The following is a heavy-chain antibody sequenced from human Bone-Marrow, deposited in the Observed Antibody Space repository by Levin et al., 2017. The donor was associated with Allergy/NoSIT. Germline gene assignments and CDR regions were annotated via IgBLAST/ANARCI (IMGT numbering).Heavy chain of an antibody. J-gene: IGHJ3*02. CDR3: ARDGSYSHGPYDAFDI. CDR1: GFNVINNY. CDR2: IFTGGRT. D-gene: IGHD1-26*01. Sequence: GGSLRLSCAASGFNVINNYMSWVRQAPGKGLEWVSMIFTGGRTYYADSVKGRFTISRDPSKKTLFLHMNSLRAADTAVYYCARDGSYSHGPYDAFDIWGQGTMVTVSS. V-gene: IGHV3-53*01.